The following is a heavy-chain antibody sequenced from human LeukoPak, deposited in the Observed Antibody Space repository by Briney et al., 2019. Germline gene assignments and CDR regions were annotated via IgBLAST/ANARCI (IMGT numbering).Heavy chain of an antibody. Sequence: PSETLSLTCAVYGGSFSGYYWSWIRQPPGKGLEWIGEINHSGSTNYNPSLKSRVTISVDTSKNQFSLKLSSVTAADTAVYYCARGWRRYAFDIWGQGTMVTVSS. D-gene: IGHD5-12*01. CDR2: INHSGST. CDR1: GGSFSGYY. J-gene: IGHJ3*02. V-gene: IGHV4-34*01. CDR3: ARGWRRYAFDI.